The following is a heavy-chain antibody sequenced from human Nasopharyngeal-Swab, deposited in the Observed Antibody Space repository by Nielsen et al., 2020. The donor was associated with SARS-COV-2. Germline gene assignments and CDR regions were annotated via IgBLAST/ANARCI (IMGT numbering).Heavy chain of an antibody. CDR2: ISSSDSTT. Sequence: VRQMPGKGLEWVSYISSSDSTTYYADSVKGRFTISRDNAKNSLYLQMNSLRVEDTGVYYCARADSSGWFFSDWGRGTLVTFSS. V-gene: IGHV3-48*03. J-gene: IGHJ4*02. D-gene: IGHD6-19*01. CDR3: ARADSSGWFFSD.